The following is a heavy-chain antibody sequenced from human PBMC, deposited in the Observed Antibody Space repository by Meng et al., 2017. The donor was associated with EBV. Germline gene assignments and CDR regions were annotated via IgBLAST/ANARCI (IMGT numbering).Heavy chain of an antibody. Sequence: QISFTGFGPTLVKPPPTLTLTCTCDGFSLSTRGVGVGWIRQPPGNALEWLALIYWDDDKRYSPSLKSRLTITKDTSKNQVVLTMTNMDPVDAATYYCAHIIAARPFDYWGQGTLVTVSS. J-gene: IGHJ4*02. CDR3: AHIIAARPFDY. CDR2: IYWDDDK. CDR1: GFSLSTRGVG. V-gene: IGHV2-5*02. D-gene: IGHD6-6*01.